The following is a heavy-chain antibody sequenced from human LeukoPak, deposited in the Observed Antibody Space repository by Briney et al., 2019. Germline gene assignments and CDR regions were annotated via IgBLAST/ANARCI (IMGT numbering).Heavy chain of an antibody. CDR3: VRDNGGEHL. CDR1: GYTFGSYW. V-gene: IGHV3-74*01. CDR2: INNDGSST. Sequence: TGGSLRLSCAASGYTFGSYWMYWVRQAPGKGLVWVSRINNDGSSTIYADSVKGRFTISRDNAKNTLYLQMNSLRGDDTAVYYCVRDNGGEHLWGQGTLVTVSS. D-gene: IGHD3-16*01. J-gene: IGHJ4*02.